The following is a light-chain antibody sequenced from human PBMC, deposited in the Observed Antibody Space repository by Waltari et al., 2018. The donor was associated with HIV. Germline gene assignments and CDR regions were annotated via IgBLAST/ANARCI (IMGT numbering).Light chain of an antibody. Sequence: ESLMAQSPDTLSLSPVERATLSCRASQNVSNHLAWYQQRPGQTPRLLRYEASTRATDVPVRFSGSGSGSEFYLTISSLQSEDIGVYVCQQYSEWPLTFGPGTRLNIK. V-gene: IGKV3-15*01. CDR3: QQYSEWPLT. J-gene: IGKJ3*01. CDR2: EAS. CDR1: QNVSNH.